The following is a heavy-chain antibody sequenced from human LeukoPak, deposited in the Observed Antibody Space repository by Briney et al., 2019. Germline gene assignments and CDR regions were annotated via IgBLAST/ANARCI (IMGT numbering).Heavy chain of an antibody. CDR1: GFTSSTYS. Sequence: GGSLRLSCAASGFTSSTYSMNWVRQAPGEGLEWVSSISSSSSYIYYADSVKGRFTISRDDAKNSLYLQMNSLRAEDTAVYYCARDHYYGDTLLEYWGQGTLVTVSS. CDR2: ISSSSSYI. J-gene: IGHJ4*02. V-gene: IGHV3-21*01. D-gene: IGHD4-17*01. CDR3: ARDHYYGDTLLEY.